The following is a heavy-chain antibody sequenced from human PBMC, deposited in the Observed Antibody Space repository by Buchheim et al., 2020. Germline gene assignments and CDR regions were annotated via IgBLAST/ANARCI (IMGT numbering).Heavy chain of an antibody. CDR3: ARKNYYDSSGSGTPFDF. CDR2: VYPGGSDT. Sequence: EVQLVQSGAEVKKPGESLKISCKGSGYIFTNYWIGWVRQMPGKGLEWMGIVYPGGSDTRYSPSFQGQVTISADKPITTAYLQWSSLKASDTAMYYCARKNYYDSSGSGTPFDFWGQGTL. J-gene: IGHJ4*02. CDR1: GYIFTNYW. V-gene: IGHV5-51*01. D-gene: IGHD3-22*01.